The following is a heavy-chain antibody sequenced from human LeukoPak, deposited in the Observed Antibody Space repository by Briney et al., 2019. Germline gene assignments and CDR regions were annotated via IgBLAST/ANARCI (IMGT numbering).Heavy chain of an antibody. J-gene: IGHJ6*03. V-gene: IGHV4-39*07. CDR3: ARAHYYDSSGYYYYYYYMDV. Sequence: SETLSLTCTVSGGSISSSSYYWGWIRQPPGKGLEWIGSIYYSGSTYYNPSLKSRVTISVDTSKNQFSLKLSSVTAADTAVYYCARAHYYDSSGYYYYYYYMDVWGKGTTVTISS. CDR2: IYYSGST. CDR1: GGSISSSSYY. D-gene: IGHD3-22*01.